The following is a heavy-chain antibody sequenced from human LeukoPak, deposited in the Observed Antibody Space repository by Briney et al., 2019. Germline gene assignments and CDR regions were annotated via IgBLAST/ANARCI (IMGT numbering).Heavy chain of an antibody. J-gene: IGHJ5*02. CDR2: INPNSGGI. D-gene: IGHD4-11*01. CDR3: ARDSYSDYVGDWFDH. Sequence: ASLRVSCTGSVYTFSAYFIHWVRQSPGQGLEWMGWINPNSGGIKYAQKFQGRVTMTRDTSISTAYMELSRLRSDDTAVYYCARDSYSDYVGDWFDHWGHGTLVTVSS. V-gene: IGHV1-2*02. CDR1: VYTFSAYF.